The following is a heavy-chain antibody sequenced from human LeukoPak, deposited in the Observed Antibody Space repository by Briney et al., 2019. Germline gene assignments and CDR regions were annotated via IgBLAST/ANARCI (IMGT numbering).Heavy chain of an antibody. CDR1: GGSISSSSYY. D-gene: IGHD6-19*01. V-gene: IGHV4-39*01. Sequence: PSETLSITCTVSGGSISSSSYYWGWIRQPPGKGLEWIGSIYYSGSTYYNPSLKSRVTISVDTSKNQFSLKLSSVTAADTAVYYCARHLYSSGWYGDYWGQGTLVTVSS. CDR3: ARHLYSSGWYGDY. CDR2: IYYSGST. J-gene: IGHJ4*02.